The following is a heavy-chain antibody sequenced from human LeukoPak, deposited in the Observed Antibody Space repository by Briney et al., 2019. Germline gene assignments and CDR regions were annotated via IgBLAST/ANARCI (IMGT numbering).Heavy chain of an antibody. CDR3: ARGKYSFDY. J-gene: IGHJ4*02. CDR1: GFTFSDSY. Sequence: GGSLRLSCAASGFTFSDSYMSWIRQAPGKGLEYISYISSSGSTIYYADSVKGRFTPSRDNAKNSLSLEMNSLRAEDSAVYYCARGKYSFDYWGQGTLVTVSS. CDR2: ISSSGSTI. V-gene: IGHV3-11*01.